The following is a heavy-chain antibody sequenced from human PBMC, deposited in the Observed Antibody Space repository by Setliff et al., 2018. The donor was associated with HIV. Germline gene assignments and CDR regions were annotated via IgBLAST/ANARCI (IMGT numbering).Heavy chain of an antibody. Sequence: PSETLSLTCTVSGASISSYYWSWIRQPPGRGLEWIGYIYSSGSTNYNPSLKSRVTISVDRSQNHFSLKLSSVTAADTAVYYCAREVDYYDSSRYLLLYYFDSWGQGTLVTVSS. V-gene: IGHV4-59*01. J-gene: IGHJ4*02. CDR3: AREVDYYDSSRYLLLYYFDS. D-gene: IGHD3-22*01. CDR2: IYSSGST. CDR1: GASISSYY.